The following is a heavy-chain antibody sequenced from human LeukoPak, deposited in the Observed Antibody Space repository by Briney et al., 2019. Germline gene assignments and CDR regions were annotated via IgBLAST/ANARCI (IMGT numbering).Heavy chain of an antibody. J-gene: IGHJ1*01. CDR1: GGSISSGIYY. V-gene: IGHV4-39*01. CDR2: IYYRGNT. CDR3: ARHGDGGPAEYFRH. Sequence: SETLSLTCTVSGGSISSGIYYWAWIRQPPGEGLEWIGSIYYRGNTYYNPSLKSRVTLSVDTSKNQFSLNLSSVTAADTAVYYCARHGDGGPAEYFRHWGQGTLVTVSS. D-gene: IGHD4-23*01.